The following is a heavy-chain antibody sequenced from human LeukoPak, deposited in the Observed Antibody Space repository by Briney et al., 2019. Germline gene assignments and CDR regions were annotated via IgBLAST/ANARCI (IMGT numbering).Heavy chain of an antibody. CDR1: GFTFSSFW. V-gene: IGHV3-74*01. CDR2: TNSDGSTT. CDR3: GRGMRDYYGLDY. Sequence: GSLRLSCAASGFTFSSFWTHWVRQAPGKGLVWVSHTNSDGSTTDYADSVRGRFPISRDNAKNTLFLKMNSLTVEDTAVYYCGRGMRDYYGLDYWGQGILVTVSA. J-gene: IGHJ4*02. D-gene: IGHD3-10*01.